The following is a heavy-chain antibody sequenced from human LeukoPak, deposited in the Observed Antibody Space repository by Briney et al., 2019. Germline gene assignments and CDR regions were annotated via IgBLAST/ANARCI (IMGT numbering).Heavy chain of an antibody. Sequence: PGGSLRLLCAACGFPFSRCRVLGVRQATGKALEWGAVIWYDGSNKYYADSVKGRFTISRDNSKNTLYLQMNSLRAEDTAVYYCARGDMVTWGPFDYWGQGTLVTVSS. CDR1: GFPFSRCR. CDR3: ARGDMVTWGPFDY. CDR2: IWYDGSNK. V-gene: IGHV3-33*01. J-gene: IGHJ4*02. D-gene: IGHD5-18*01.